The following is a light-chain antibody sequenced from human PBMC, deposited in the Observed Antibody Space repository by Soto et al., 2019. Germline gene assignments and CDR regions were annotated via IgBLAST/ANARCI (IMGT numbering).Light chain of an antibody. J-gene: IGKJ4*01. CDR2: GAA. CDR3: QQYDSWTLT. V-gene: IGKV3D-15*01. CDR1: HSVDSN. Sequence: EVVMTQSPGTLSVSTGEGATLSCRASHSVDSNLAFYQQQPGQAPRLLMYGAATSPSGIPDRFCGSWSGTEFTLTISSLQCEDFAVYYCQQYDSWTLTFGGGTRGEIK.